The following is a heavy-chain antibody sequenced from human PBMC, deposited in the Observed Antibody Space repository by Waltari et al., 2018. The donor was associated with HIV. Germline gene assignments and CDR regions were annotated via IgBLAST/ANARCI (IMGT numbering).Heavy chain of an antibody. D-gene: IGHD4-17*01. CDR3: ARALNDYGDLDS. Sequence: QVQLQQWGAGLLKPSETLSLTCAVYAGSVRGSYWSWIRRPPGKGLEWIGEINHSGSTNYSPSLKSRVTISLDTSNNQFSLKLNSVTAADTAVYYCARALNDYGDLDSWGQGTLVTVSS. CDR1: AGSVRGSY. CDR2: INHSGST. J-gene: IGHJ4*02. V-gene: IGHV4-34*01.